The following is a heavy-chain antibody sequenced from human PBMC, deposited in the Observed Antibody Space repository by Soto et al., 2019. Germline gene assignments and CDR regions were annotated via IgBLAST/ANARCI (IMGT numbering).Heavy chain of an antibody. CDR1: GGTFSSYA. CDR2: IIPIFGTA. J-gene: IGHJ4*02. CDR3: ARDFAGLSGSYDY. D-gene: IGHD1-26*01. V-gene: IGHV1-69*13. Sequence: SVKVSCKASGGTFSSYAISWVRQAPGQGLEWMGGIIPIFGTANYAQKFQGRVSITADESTSTAYMELSSLRSEDTAVYYCARDFAGLSGSYDYWGQGTLVTVSS.